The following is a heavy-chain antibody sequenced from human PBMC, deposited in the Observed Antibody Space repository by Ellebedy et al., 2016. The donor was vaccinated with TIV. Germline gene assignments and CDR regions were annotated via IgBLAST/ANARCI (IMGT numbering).Heavy chain of an antibody. V-gene: IGHV3-33*08. Sequence: GESLKISCAASGFTFSSYGMHWVRQAPGKGLEWVAVVWYDGSNKYYADSVKGRFTISRDNSKNTLYLQMNSLGAEDTAVFYCARANTAMVRRNHMDVWGQGTTVTVSS. CDR3: ARANTAMVRRNHMDV. CDR2: VWYDGSNK. D-gene: IGHD5-18*01. J-gene: IGHJ6*02. CDR1: GFTFSSYG.